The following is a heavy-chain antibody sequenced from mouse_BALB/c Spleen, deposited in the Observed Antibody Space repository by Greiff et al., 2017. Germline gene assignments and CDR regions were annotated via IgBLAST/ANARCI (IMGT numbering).Heavy chain of an antibody. CDR1: GFTFSSYA. J-gene: IGHJ4*01. Sequence: DVHLVESGGGLVKPGGSLKLSCAASGFTFSSYAMSWVRQTPEKRLEWVASISSGGSTYYPDSVKGRCTISRDNARNILYLQMSSLRSEDTAMYYCARIYYDYGEAMDYWGQGTSVTVSS. V-gene: IGHV5-6-5*01. D-gene: IGHD2-4*01. CDR2: ISSGGST. CDR3: ARIYYDYGEAMDY.